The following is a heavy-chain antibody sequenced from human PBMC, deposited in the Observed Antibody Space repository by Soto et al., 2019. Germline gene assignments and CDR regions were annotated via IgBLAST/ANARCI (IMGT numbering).Heavy chain of an antibody. Sequence: PSETLSLTCTVSGDSISSGDYYWSWIRQPPGKGLEWIGYIYYSGSTNYNPSLKSRVTISVDTSKNQFSLKLSSVTAADTAVYYCARGRRDSSGYYYTWGQGTLVTVSS. CDR2: IYYSGST. D-gene: IGHD3-22*01. CDR3: ARGRRDSSGYYYT. V-gene: IGHV4-61*08. J-gene: IGHJ5*02. CDR1: GDSISSGDYY.